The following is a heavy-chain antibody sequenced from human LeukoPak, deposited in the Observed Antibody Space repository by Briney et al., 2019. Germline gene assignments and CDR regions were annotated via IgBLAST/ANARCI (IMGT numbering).Heavy chain of an antibody. Sequence: PGGSLRLSCAASGFTFSIYSMNWVRQAPGKGLEWVANIKQDASEKYYLDSVKGRFTISRDNAKNSVYLQMNSLRAEDTAVYYCARGVRDAFDIWGQGTMVTVSS. CDR3: ARGVRDAFDI. CDR2: IKQDASEK. CDR1: GFTFSIYS. J-gene: IGHJ3*02. D-gene: IGHD3-10*01. V-gene: IGHV3-7*04.